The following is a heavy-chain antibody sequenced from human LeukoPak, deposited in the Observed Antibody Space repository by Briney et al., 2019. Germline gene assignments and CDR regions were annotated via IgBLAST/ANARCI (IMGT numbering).Heavy chain of an antibody. V-gene: IGHV4-59*09. CDR3: ARGMWGYKFDY. J-gene: IGHJ4*02. Sequence: ERIGYVYNIGSTNYTPSLKSRVTILLDTSKNQFSLRLTSVTAADTAVYFCARGMWGYKFDYWGQGALVTVSS. CDR2: VYNIGST. D-gene: IGHD5-18*01.